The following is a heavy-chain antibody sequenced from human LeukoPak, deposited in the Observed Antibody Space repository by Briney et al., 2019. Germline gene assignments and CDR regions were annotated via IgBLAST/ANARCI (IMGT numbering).Heavy chain of an antibody. J-gene: IGHJ5*01. D-gene: IGHD2-8*01. CDR3: AKRGGGCTNGVCFNWFDS. Sequence: GGSLRLSCAASGFTFRSYAMSWVRQAPGKGLEWVSAISGSGGSTYYADSVKGRFTISRDNSKNTLYLQMNSLRADDTAVYYCAKRGGGCTNGVCFNWFDSWGQGTLVTVSS. CDR2: ISGSGGST. CDR1: GFTFRSYA. V-gene: IGHV3-23*01.